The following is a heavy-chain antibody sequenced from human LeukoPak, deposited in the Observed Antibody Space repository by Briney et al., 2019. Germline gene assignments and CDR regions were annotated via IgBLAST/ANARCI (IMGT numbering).Heavy chain of an antibody. D-gene: IGHD5-24*01. CDR1: GDSMSSSRFS. Sequence: SETLSLTCDVSGDSMSSSRFSWSWIRQPPGKGLEWIGYIYHGGSTHYNPSLKSRLTISVDRSKRQFSLRLASVTAADTAVYFCARAVEDVTRWFDPWGQGTLVTVSS. CDR3: ARAVEDVTRWFDP. CDR2: IYHGGST. J-gene: IGHJ5*02. V-gene: IGHV4-30-2*01.